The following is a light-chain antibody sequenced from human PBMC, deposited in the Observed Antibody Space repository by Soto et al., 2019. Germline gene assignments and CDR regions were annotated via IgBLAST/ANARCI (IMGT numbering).Light chain of an antibody. CDR2: GAF. J-gene: IGKJ1*01. Sequence: EIVMTQSPATLSVSPGERATLSCRASQSVSSNLAWYQQKPGQAPSLLIYGAFTRAAGIPARFSGTGSGTDFTLTISSLQSEDFALDYCQQYNDWPLTFGQGTKVDIK. CDR3: QQYNDWPLT. CDR1: QSVSSN. V-gene: IGKV3-15*01.